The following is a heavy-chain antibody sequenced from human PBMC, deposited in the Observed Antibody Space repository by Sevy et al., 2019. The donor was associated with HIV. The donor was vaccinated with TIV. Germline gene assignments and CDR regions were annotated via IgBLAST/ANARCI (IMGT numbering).Heavy chain of an antibody. CDR1: GFTFSNAW. Sequence: GGSLRLSCAASGFTFSNAWMSWVRQAPGKGLEWVGRIKSKTDGGTTDYAAPVKGRFTISRDDSKNTLYLQMNSLKTEDTAVYYCTTDLPFIAAAGNFDYWGQGTLVTVSS. CDR3: TTDLPFIAAAGNFDY. CDR2: IKSKTDGGTT. V-gene: IGHV3-15*01. J-gene: IGHJ4*02. D-gene: IGHD6-13*01.